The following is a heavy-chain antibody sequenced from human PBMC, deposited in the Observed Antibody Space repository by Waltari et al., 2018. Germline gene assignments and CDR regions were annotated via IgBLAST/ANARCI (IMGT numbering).Heavy chain of an antibody. CDR3: VRDQRVGGTLLYNWFDP. Sequence: QVHLQESGPGLVKPSETLSLTCTVSGDSISSYYWTWIRQPAGKGLEWIGRISSSGKPFYHPPRKRRVTMSVDTSTNQISLKVISVTAADTAVYYCVRDQRVGGTLLYNWFDPWGQGTLVTVSS. CDR1: GDSISSYY. J-gene: IGHJ5*02. CDR2: ISSSGKP. V-gene: IGHV4-4*07. D-gene: IGHD1-26*01.